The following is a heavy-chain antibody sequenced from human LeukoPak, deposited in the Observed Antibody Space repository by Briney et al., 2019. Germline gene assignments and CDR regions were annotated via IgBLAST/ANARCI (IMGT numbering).Heavy chain of an antibody. CDR3: VKPSGYSGYGYFFDY. Sequence: TGGSLRLSCSASGFTFSSSATHWVRQAPGKGLEYVSAIVSNGGSTYYADSVKGRFTISRDNPKNTLYLQMSSLRAEDTAVYYCVKPSGYSGYGYFFDYWGQGTLVTVSS. CDR1: GFTFSSSA. D-gene: IGHD5-12*01. V-gene: IGHV3-64D*06. J-gene: IGHJ4*02. CDR2: IVSNGGST.